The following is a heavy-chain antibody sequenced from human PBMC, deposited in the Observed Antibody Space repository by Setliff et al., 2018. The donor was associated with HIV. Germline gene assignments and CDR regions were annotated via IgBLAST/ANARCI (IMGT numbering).Heavy chain of an antibody. V-gene: IGHV4-59*08. CDR2: IYYSGST. J-gene: IGHJ6*03. D-gene: IGHD3-22*01. Sequence: PSETLSLTCTVSGGSISSHYWSWIRQPPGKGLEWIGYIYYSGSTNYNPSLKSRVTISVDTSKNQFSLKLSSVTAADTAVYYCARSNYYDSSGYNTPFDYYYYMDVWGKGTTVTVSS. CDR3: ARSNYYDSSGYNTPFDYYYYMDV. CDR1: GGSISSHY.